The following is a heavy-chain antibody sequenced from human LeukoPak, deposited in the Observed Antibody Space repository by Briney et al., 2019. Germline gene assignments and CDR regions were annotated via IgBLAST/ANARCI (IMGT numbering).Heavy chain of an antibody. D-gene: IGHD3-9*01. Sequence: GGSLRLSCAASGFTFDDYAMHWVRQAPGKGLEWVSGISWNSGSIGYADSVKGRFTISRDNSKNTLYLQMNSLRAEDTAVYYCAKAGVLRYFDWLLEGYFDYWGQGTLVTVSS. CDR2: ISWNSGSI. CDR1: GFTFDDYA. J-gene: IGHJ4*02. V-gene: IGHV3-9*01. CDR3: AKAGVLRYFDWLLEGYFDY.